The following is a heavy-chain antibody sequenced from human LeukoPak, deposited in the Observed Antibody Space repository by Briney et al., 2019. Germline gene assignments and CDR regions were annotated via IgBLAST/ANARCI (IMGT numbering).Heavy chain of an antibody. CDR1: GGTFSTSA. CDR2: IIPVLNIT. V-gene: IGHV1-69*04. D-gene: IGHD6-13*01. J-gene: IGHJ4*02. CDR3: ATERTAGTVFRDFYFDY. Sequence: GASVQVSCKTSGGTFSTSAITWVRQAPGQGLEWMGRIIPVLNITTYAQRFQGRVTITADTSTSTVYMELSSLRSEDTAVYYCATERTAGTVFRDFYFDYWGQGTLVTVSS.